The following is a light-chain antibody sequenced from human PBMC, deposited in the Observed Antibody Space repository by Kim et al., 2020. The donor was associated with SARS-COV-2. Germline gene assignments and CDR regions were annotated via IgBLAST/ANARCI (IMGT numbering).Light chain of an antibody. CDR1: QSVSSSY. J-gene: IGKJ2*01. CDR3: QQYGSSL. CDR2: GAS. V-gene: IGKV3-20*01. Sequence: ELVLTQSPGTLSLSPGERATLSCRASQSVSSSYLAWYQQKPGQAPRLLIYGASSRATGIPDRFSGSGSGTDFTLTISRLEPEDFAVYYCQQYGSSLFGQGTKLEI.